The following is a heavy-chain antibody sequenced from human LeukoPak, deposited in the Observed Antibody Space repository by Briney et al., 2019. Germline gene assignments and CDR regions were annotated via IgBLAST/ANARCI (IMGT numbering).Heavy chain of an antibody. J-gene: IGHJ4*02. CDR1: GYTFTGYY. CDR2: INPNSGGT. Sequence: ASVKVSCKASGYTFTGYYMHWVRQAPGQGLEWMGWINPNSGGTNYAQKFQGRVTMTRDTSISTAYMELSRLRSDDAAVYDYASNIVVPVAPFDYWGQGTLVTVSS. D-gene: IGHD2-2*01. V-gene: IGHV1-2*02. CDR3: ASNIVVPVAPFDY.